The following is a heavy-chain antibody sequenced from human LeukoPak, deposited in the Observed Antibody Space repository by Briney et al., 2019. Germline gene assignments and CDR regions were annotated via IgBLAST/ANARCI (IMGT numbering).Heavy chain of an antibody. CDR2: ISYDGSNK. D-gene: IGHD6-13*01. CDR3: EASSSFGGY. Sequence: GGSLRLSCAASGFTFSSYAMHWVRQAPGKGLEWVAVISYDGSNKYYADSVKGRFTISRDNSKNTLYLQMNSLRAEDTAVYYCEASSSFGGYWGQGTLVTVSS. J-gene: IGHJ4*02. CDR1: GFTFSSYA. V-gene: IGHV3-30*04.